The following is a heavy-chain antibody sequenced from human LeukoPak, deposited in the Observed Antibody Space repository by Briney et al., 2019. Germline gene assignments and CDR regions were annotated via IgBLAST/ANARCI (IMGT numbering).Heavy chain of an antibody. V-gene: IGHV1-2*02. CDR3: ARDLSVVVPAATSLGIRWGFDP. Sequence: GASVKVSCKTSGYTFTAYYLHWVRQAPGQGLEWMGWINPNSGGTNYAQKFQGRVTMTRDTSISTAYMELSRLRSDDTAVYYCARDLSVVVPAATSLGIRWGFDPWGQGTLVTVSS. D-gene: IGHD2-2*01. J-gene: IGHJ5*02. CDR1: GYTFTAYY. CDR2: INPNSGGT.